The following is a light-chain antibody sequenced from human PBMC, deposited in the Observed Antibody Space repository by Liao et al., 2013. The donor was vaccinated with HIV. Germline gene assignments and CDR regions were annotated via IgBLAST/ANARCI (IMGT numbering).Light chain of an antibody. CDR3: QSADSSGRV. V-gene: IGLV3-21*01. Sequence: SYVLTQPPSVSVAPGKTARITCGGSNIGSKTVHWYQQKPGQAPVLVIYYNSDRPSGIPERFSGSSSGTTVTLTISGVQAEDEADYYCQSADSSGRVFGGGTKLTVL. CDR2: YNS. J-gene: IGLJ3*02. CDR1: NIGSKT.